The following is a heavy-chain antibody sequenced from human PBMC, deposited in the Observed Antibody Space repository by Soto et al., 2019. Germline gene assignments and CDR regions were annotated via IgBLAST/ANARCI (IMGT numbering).Heavy chain of an antibody. CDR2: IGGSSGHI. CDR3: ARTNGAYSNYIDY. Sequence: EVQLVESGGGLVKPGGSLRLSCAASGFTFSSYSMVWVRQAPEKGLEWVSSIGGSSGHIYYADSLKGRFNISRDNAKNSLYLQMNSLRVDYTAVYYCARTNGAYSNYIDYWGQGTLVTVSS. CDR1: GFTFSSYS. V-gene: IGHV3-21*01. J-gene: IGHJ4*02. D-gene: IGHD2-8*01.